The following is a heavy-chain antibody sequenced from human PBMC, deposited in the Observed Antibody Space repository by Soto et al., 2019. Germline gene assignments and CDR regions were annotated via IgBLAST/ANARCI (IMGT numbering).Heavy chain of an antibody. Sequence: EEQLLESGGGLVQPGGSLRLSCAASGFTFSDYAMNWVRQAPGKGLEWVSVIGGRDSNTYYADSVTGRVTISRDNSKNMLYLQMNSLRAEDTAVYYCAKGSGSPHWYDPWGQGTLVTVSS. CDR2: IGGRDSNT. D-gene: IGHD1-26*01. J-gene: IGHJ5*02. CDR3: AKGSGSPHWYDP. V-gene: IGHV3-23*01. CDR1: GFTFSDYA.